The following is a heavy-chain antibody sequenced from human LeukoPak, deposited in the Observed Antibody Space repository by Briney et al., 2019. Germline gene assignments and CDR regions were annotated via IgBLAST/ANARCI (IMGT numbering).Heavy chain of an antibody. D-gene: IGHD2-2*01. CDR1: GGTFSSYA. V-gene: IGHV1-69*13. CDR3: AILSSVVVPDFDY. CDR2: IIPTFGTA. J-gene: IGHJ4*02. Sequence: ASVKVSCKASGGTFSSYAISWVRQAPAQGLEWMGGIIPTFGTANYAQKFQGRVTITADESTSTAYMELSSLRSEDTAVYYCAILSSVVVPDFDYWGQGTLVTVSS.